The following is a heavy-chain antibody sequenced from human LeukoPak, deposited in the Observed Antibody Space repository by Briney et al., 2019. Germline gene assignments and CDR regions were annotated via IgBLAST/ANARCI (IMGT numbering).Heavy chain of an antibody. CDR2: IYTSGST. D-gene: IGHD6-25*01. CDR1: GGSISSGSYY. Sequence: SETLSLTCTVSGGSISSGSYYWSWIRQPAGKGLEWIGRIYTSGSTNYNPSLKSRVTISVDTSKNQFSLKLSSVTAADTAVYYYARCSGNYYYGMDVWGQGTTVTVSS. V-gene: IGHV4-61*02. CDR3: ARCSGNYYYGMDV. J-gene: IGHJ6*02.